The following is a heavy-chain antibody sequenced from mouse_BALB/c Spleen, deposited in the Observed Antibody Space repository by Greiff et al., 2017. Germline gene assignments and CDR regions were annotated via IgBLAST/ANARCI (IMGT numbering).Heavy chain of an antibody. Sequence: VQLQQSGAELVKPGASVKLSCTASGFNIKDTYMHWVKQRPEQGLEWIGRIDPANGNTKYDPKFQGKATITADTSSNTAYLQLSSLTSEDTAVYYCASGLHYAMDDWGQGTSVTVSS. V-gene: IGHV14-3*02. CDR2: IDPANGNT. CDR1: GFNIKDTY. CDR3: ASGLHYAMDD. J-gene: IGHJ4*01.